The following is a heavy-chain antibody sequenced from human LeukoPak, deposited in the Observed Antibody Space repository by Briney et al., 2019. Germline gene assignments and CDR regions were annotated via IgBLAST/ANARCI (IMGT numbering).Heavy chain of an antibody. CDR2: IRSKANSYAT. J-gene: IGHJ4*02. V-gene: IGHV3-73*01. CDR3: ARGLMWEPDGDY. D-gene: IGHD1-26*01. Sequence: GGSLRLSCAASGFTFSGSAMHWVRQASGKGLEWVGRIRSKANSYATAYAASVKGRFTISRDDSRNTAYLQMNSLKTEDTAVYYCARGLMWEPDGDYWGQGTLVTVSS. CDR1: GFTFSGSA.